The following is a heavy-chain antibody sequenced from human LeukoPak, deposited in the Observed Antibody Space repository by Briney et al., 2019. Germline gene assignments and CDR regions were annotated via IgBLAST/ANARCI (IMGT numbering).Heavy chain of an antibody. CDR1: GFTFSSYS. CDR2: ISSSSSYI. Sequence: GGSLRLSCAASGFTFSSYSMNWVRQAPGKGLEWVSSISSSSSYIYYADSVKGRFTISRDNAKNSLYLQMNSLRAEDTAVYYCARWYGSGSYYNATFYYYYYYMDVWGKGTTVTVSS. CDR3: ARWYGSGSYYNATFYYYYYYMDV. V-gene: IGHV3-21*01. D-gene: IGHD3-10*01. J-gene: IGHJ6*03.